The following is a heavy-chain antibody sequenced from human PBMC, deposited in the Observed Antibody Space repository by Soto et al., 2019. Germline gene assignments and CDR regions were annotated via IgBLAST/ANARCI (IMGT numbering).Heavy chain of an antibody. CDR1: GLDIRDYA. Sequence: QPGGSLRLSCAASGLDIRDYAMTWVRQTPGRRLQWVSPIGRSADNTYYAASVKGRFTISRDNSRNTFYLHMHTLRADDTAVYYCAKVDTSGDDGVAYFYFFCFDVWGQGTMVTVSS. D-gene: IGHD2-21*01. CDR3: AKVDTSGDDGVAYFYFFCFDV. J-gene: IGHJ3*01. CDR2: IGRSADNT. V-gene: IGHV3-23*01.